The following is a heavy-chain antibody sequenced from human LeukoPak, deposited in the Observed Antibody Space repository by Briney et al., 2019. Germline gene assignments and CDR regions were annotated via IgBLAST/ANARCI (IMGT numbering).Heavy chain of an antibody. V-gene: IGHV3-74*01. CDR1: GLTFSNYW. CDR3: ARYRSGSYFDY. J-gene: IGHJ4*02. CDR2: INTDDSAT. D-gene: IGHD3-10*01. Sequence: GGSLRLSCAASGLTFSNYWMSWVRQAPGKGLEWVSRINTDDSATNYADSVKGRFTISRDNAKNTLYLQMNSLRAEDTALYYCARYRSGSYFDYWGQGTLVTVSS.